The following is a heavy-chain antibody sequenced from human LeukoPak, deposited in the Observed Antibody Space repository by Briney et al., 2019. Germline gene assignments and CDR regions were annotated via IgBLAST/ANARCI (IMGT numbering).Heavy chain of an antibody. CDR1: GFIFSTYG. J-gene: IGHJ4*02. D-gene: IGHD1-20*01. CDR2: KWYDGSNK. CDR3: AREASNNWNVPANYFDY. Sequence: GGSLRLSCAASGFIFSTYGMHWVRQATGKGLECVSVKWYDGSNKYYADSVKGRFTISRDNSKNMVYLQMNSLRAEDTAVYYCAREASNNWNVPANYFDYWGQGTLVSVSS. V-gene: IGHV3-33*01.